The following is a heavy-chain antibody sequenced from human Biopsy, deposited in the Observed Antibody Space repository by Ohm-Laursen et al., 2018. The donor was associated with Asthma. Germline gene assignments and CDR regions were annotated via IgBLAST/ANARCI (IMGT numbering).Heavy chain of an antibody. V-gene: IGHV4-30-2*06. J-gene: IGHJ4*02. CDR3: ARGWNCGGDCYSLDS. Sequence: SQTLSLTCGVSGDSIDSGDYSWTWIRQSPGVGLEWIGYIYRNGDTYYNPTLKNRVTISIDRSKNQFSLRLRSVTAADTAVYYCARGWNCGGDCYSLDSWGQGTQVTVSS. D-gene: IGHD2-21*02. CDR2: IYRNGDT. CDR1: GDSIDSGDYS.